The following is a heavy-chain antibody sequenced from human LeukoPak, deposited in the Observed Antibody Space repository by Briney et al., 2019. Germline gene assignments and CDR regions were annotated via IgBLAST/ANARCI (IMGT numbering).Heavy chain of an antibody. D-gene: IGHD6-6*01. CDR2: INSDGSRT. J-gene: IGHJ4*02. V-gene: IGHV3-74*01. Sequence: GGSLRLSCAASGFTFSNYWMHWVRQAPGKGLVWVSRINSDGSRTTYADSVKGRFTISRDNAKNALYLQMNSLRAEDTAVYYCARDGYSSSFYFDYWGQGTLVTVSS. CDR1: GFTFSNYW. CDR3: ARDGYSSSFYFDY.